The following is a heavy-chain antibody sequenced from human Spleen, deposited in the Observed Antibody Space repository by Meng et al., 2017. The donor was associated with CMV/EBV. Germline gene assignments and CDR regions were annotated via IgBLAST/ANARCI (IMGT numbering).Heavy chain of an antibody. CDR2: ISGRGDNT. D-gene: IGHD2/OR15-2a*01. CDR3: AKYSEGPHSIFTS. CDR1: GFTFSSYV. J-gene: IGHJ5*02. V-gene: IGHV3-23*01. Sequence: GESLKISCAASGFTFSSYVMTWVRQAPGKGLEWVSTISGRGDNTYYAESVKERFTISRDDFRDTLYLHMTSLRADDTAVYYCAKYSEGPHSIFTSWGQGTLVTVSS.